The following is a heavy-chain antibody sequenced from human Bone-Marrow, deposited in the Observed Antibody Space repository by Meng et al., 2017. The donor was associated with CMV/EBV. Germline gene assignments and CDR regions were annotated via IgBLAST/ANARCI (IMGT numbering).Heavy chain of an antibody. CDR1: GGTFSSYA. CDR3: AGGGVNNWNYDWYFDL. D-gene: IGHD1-7*01. V-gene: IGHV1-69*05. J-gene: IGHJ2*01. CDR2: IIPIFGTA. Sequence: SVKVSCKASGGTFSSYAISWVRQAPGQGLEWMGGIIPIFGTANYAQKFQGRVTITTDESTSTAYMELSSLRSEDTAVYYCAGGGVNNWNYDWYFDLWGRGTLVTVSS.